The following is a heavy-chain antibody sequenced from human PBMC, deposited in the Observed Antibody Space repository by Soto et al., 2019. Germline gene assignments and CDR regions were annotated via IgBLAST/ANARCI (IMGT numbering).Heavy chain of an antibody. CDR2: IYYSGST. Sequence: PSETLSLTCTVSGGSISSSSYYWGWIRQPPGKGLEWIGSIYYSGSTYYNPSLKSRVTISVDTAKNQFSLKLSSVTAADTAVYYCARHIGYGAGLGNYYYMDVWGKGTTVTVSS. D-gene: IGHD5-18*01. J-gene: IGHJ6*03. CDR1: GGSISSSSYY. CDR3: ARHIGYGAGLGNYYYMDV. V-gene: IGHV4-39*01.